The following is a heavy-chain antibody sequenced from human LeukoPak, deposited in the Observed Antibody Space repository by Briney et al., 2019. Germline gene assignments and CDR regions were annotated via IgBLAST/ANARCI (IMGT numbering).Heavy chain of an antibody. CDR1: GGSFSGYY. V-gene: IGHV4-34*01. CDR2: INHSGST. CDR3: ARVEHIVVVTAIQNWFDP. D-gene: IGHD2-21*02. Sequence: PSETLSLTCAVYGGSFSGYYWSWIRQPPGKGLEWIGGINHSGSTNYNPSLKSRVTISVDTSKNQFSLKLSSVTAADTAVCYCARVEHIVVVTAIQNWFDPWGQGTLVTVSS. J-gene: IGHJ5*02.